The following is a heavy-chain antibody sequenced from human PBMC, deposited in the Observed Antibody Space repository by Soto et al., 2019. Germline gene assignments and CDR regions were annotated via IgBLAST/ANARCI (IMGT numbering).Heavy chain of an antibody. CDR3: ASSGGYDISGYEDY. D-gene: IGHD3-22*01. Sequence: QLAESGGGVVQPGRSLRLSCAASGFTFSSYGMHWVRQAPGKGLEWVAVIWYDGSNKYYADAVKGRFTISRDNSQNTLYLQMNSLRAEDTAVYYCASSGGYDISGYEDYWGQGTLVIVSS. J-gene: IGHJ4*02. V-gene: IGHV3-33*01. CDR1: GFTFSSYG. CDR2: IWYDGSNK.